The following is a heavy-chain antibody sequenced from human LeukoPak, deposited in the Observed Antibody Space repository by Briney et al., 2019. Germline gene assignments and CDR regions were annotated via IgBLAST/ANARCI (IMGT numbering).Heavy chain of an antibody. Sequence: GGSLRLSCAASGFTVSSNYMSWVRQAPGKGLEWVSVIYSGGTTYYADSAKGRFTTPRDISKNTLYLQMNSLRAEDTAVYYCAKSSQNYYYFMDVWGKGTTVTVSS. CDR3: AKSSQNYYYFMDV. CDR1: GFTVSSNY. CDR2: IYSGGTT. J-gene: IGHJ6*03. V-gene: IGHV3-53*01.